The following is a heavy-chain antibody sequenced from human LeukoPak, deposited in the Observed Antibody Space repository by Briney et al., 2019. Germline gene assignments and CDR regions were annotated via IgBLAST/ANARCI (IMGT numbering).Heavy chain of an antibody. D-gene: IGHD5-18*01. CDR2: ISGSGGST. J-gene: IGHJ4*02. CDR1: GFTFSSYA. V-gene: IGHV3-23*01. CDR3: ARQARDRGYSYGYDY. Sequence: GGSLRLSCAASGFTFSSYAMSWVRQAPGQGLEWVSAISGSGGSTYYADSVKGRFTISRDNSKNTLYLQMNSLRAEDTAVYYCARQARDRGYSYGYDYWGQGTLVTVSS.